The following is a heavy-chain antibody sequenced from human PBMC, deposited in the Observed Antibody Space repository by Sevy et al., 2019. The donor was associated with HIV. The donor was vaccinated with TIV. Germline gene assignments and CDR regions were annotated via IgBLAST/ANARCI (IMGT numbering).Heavy chain of an antibody. V-gene: IGHV5-51*01. CDR2: IYPGDSDT. D-gene: IGHD2-2*01. Sequence: GESLKISCKGSGYSFTSYWIGWVRQMPGKGLEWMGIIYPGDSDTRYSPSFQGQVTISADKSISTAYLQWSSLKASDTAMNYCARLVGYCISTSCYRLFPQTNNWFDPWGQGTLVTVSS. CDR3: ARLVGYCISTSCYRLFPQTNNWFDP. CDR1: GYSFTSYW. J-gene: IGHJ5*02.